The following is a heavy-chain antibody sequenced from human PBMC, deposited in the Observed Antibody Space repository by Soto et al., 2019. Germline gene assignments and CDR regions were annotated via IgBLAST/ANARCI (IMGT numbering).Heavy chain of an antibody. CDR1: GYSFTSYW. V-gene: IGHV5-10-1*03. CDR2: IDPSDSYT. CDR3: ARLARDSSGWRAGYFDY. J-gene: IGHJ4*02. Sequence: EVQLVQSGAEVKKPGESLRISCKGSGYSFTSYWISWVRQMPGKGLEWMGRIDPSDSYTNYSPSFQGHVTISADKSISTAYLQWSSLKASDTAMYFCARLARDSSGWRAGYFDYWGQGTLVTVSS. D-gene: IGHD6-19*01.